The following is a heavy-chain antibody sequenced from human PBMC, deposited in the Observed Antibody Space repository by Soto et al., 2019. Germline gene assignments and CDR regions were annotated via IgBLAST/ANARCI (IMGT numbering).Heavy chain of an antibody. CDR3: AREIVTAGGNNYFDP. V-gene: IGHV4-4*02. Sequence: SETLSLTCGVSGGTVASSHWWSWVRQSPGGGLEWIGNVYHTGDTNLNPSLQSRVTISVDKSNNQFSLRLNSLTAADTAVYFRAREIVTAGGNNYFDPWGPGTLVTVSS. D-gene: IGHD2-21*02. CDR1: GGTVASSHW. J-gene: IGHJ5*02. CDR2: VYHTGDT.